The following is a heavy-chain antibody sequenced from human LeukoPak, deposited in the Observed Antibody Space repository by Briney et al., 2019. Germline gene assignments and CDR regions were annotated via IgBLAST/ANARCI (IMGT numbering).Heavy chain of an antibody. Sequence: SVKVSCKASGGTFSTYPINWVRQAPGQGLEWMGRIIPILSQSNYAQKFQGTVSITADEFTDTAYIELSRLKSEDTAVYYCATGSAYRDSFDVWGQGTMVTVSS. V-gene: IGHV1-69*11. CDR2: IIPILSQS. CDR1: GGTFSTYP. CDR3: ATGSAYRDSFDV. D-gene: IGHD3-10*01. J-gene: IGHJ3*01.